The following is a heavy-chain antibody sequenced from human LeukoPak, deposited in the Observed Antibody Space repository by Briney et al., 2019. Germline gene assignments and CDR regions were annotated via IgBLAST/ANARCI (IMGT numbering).Heavy chain of an antibody. J-gene: IGHJ4*02. D-gene: IGHD1-26*01. V-gene: IGHV1-58*02. CDR1: VFTFTRSA. CDR3: AAGGSYYTPLFDY. CDR2: IVVGSGNT. Sequence: SVKVSCKASVFTFTRSAMQMVRQARAQRLEGMGWIVVGSGNTNYAQKFQERVTITRDMSTSTAYMELSSLRSEATAVYYCAAGGSYYTPLFDYWGQGTLVTVSS.